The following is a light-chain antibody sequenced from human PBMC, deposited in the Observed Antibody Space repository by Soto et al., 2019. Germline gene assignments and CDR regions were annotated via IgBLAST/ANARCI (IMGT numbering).Light chain of an antibody. J-gene: IGKJ3*01. Sequence: DIVLTQSPVTLPLSPGERATLSCRASQHVRNTYLAWYQQKAGQDPRLLIYAPSSRAIGIPDMFSGSGSGTDFTLSIAGREPDGFAVDDCQQYGSSPDFIIFGPGTKVDNK. V-gene: IGKV3-20*01. CDR3: QQYGSSPDFII. CDR1: QHVRNTY. CDR2: APS.